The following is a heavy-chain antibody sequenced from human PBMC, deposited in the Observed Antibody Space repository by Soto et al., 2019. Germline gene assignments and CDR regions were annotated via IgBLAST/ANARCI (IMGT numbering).Heavy chain of an antibody. CDR3: ARESRGYEDY. D-gene: IGHD5-12*01. CDR1: GYTFSTYG. Sequence: QVQLVQSGAEVTKPGASVKVSCKASGYTFSTYGISWVRQDPGQGLEWMGWTSGNNDKKNYSQKFXXRVTMTTDTSTNTAYLELRSLSTDATALYYCARESRGYEDYWGQGTLVIVSS. J-gene: IGHJ4*02. V-gene: IGHV1-18*01. CDR2: TSGNNDKK.